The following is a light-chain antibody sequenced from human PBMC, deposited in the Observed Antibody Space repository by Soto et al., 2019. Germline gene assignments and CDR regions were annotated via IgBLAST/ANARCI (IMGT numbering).Light chain of an antibody. CDR3: SSYTTSSPYVV. CDR1: SSDVGGYNY. J-gene: IGLJ2*01. Sequence: QSALTQPASVSGSPGQSITISCTGTSSDVGGYNYVSWYQQHPGKAPKLMIYDVSNRPSGVSNRCSGSKSGNTASLTISGLQAEDEADYYFSSYTTSSPYVVFGGGTKVTVL. CDR2: DVS. V-gene: IGLV2-14*01.